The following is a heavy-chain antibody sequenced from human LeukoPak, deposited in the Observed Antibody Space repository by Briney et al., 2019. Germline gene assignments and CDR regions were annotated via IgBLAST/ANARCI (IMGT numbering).Heavy chain of an antibody. CDR2: IYYSGST. J-gene: IGHJ5*02. V-gene: IGHV4-59*01. CDR3: ARLPYSGGFDP. Sequence: SETLSLTCTVSGGSISSYYWSWIRQPRGKGLEWIGYIYYSGSTNYNPSLKSRVTISVDTSKNQFSLKLSSVTAADTAVYYCARLPYSGGFDPWGQGTLVIVSS. D-gene: IGHD4-11*01. CDR1: GGSISSYY.